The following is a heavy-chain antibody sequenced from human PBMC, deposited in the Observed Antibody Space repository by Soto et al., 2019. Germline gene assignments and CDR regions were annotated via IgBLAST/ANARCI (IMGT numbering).Heavy chain of an antibody. Sequence: EVQLVESGGGLVKPGGSLRLSCANSGFMFSTYVMNWVRHAPGKGPEWVSSINGRSNYKYYANSVRGRFTISRDNAKNSLVLQMSSLTAEDTAVYYCAREDGIAGETSAFDYWGHGTLGTVSS. CDR3: AREDGIAGETSAFDY. V-gene: IGHV3-21*01. CDR2: INGRSNYK. J-gene: IGHJ4*01. CDR1: GFMFSTYV. D-gene: IGHD1-26*01.